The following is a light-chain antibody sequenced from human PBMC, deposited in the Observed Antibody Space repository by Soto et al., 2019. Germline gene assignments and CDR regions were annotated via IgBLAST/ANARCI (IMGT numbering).Light chain of an antibody. Sequence: EKGMSQSPATLSVTPGKRATLSCWASESITNNLAWYQQRPGQAPILLIYGASTRATGIPARFSGSGFGTEFTLTINSLQSEDFAVYYCQQYNNWPPSYTFGQGTKVDIK. V-gene: IGKV3-15*01. CDR1: ESITNN. J-gene: IGKJ2*01. CDR3: QQYNNWPPSYT. CDR2: GAS.